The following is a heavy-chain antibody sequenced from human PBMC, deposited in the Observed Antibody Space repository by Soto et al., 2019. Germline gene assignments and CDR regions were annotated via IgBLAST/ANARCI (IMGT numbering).Heavy chain of an antibody. CDR3: ARLVQGYYGRSGYYYYYYGMDV. V-gene: IGHV5-10-1*01. J-gene: IGHJ6*02. Sequence: PGESLKISCKGSGFTVTNYWITWVRQMPGKGLEWMGRIDPGDSYADYGPSFQGLVTISADKSISTAYLQWSSLKASDTAMYYCARLVQGYYGRSGYYYYYYGMDVWGQGTTVTVSS. CDR1: GFTVTNYW. CDR2: IDPGDSYA. D-gene: IGHD3-22*01.